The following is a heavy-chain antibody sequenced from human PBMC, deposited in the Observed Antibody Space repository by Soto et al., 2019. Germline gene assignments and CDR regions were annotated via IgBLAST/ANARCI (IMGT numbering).Heavy chain of an antibody. CDR1: GYTFTSYG. J-gene: IGHJ4*02. Sequence: QVQLVQSGAEVKKPGASVKVSCKASGYTFTSYGISWVRQAPGQGLEWMGWISPNNGNTNYAQKLQGRVTMTTDTSASTAYMDLRSLRSDDTAVYYCARDPSTYHYGSGSHYPNDYWGQGTLVTVSS. D-gene: IGHD3-10*01. CDR2: ISPNNGNT. V-gene: IGHV1-18*01. CDR3: ARDPSTYHYGSGSHYPNDY.